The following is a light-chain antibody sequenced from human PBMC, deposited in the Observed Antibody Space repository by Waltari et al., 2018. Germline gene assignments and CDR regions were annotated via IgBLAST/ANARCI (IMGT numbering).Light chain of an antibody. CDR2: QDR. CDR1: KLGDKY. Sequence: SYELTQPPSVSVSPGQTASITCSGDKLGDKYACWYQQKPGQSPVLVIYQDRKRPSGIPGRFPGANSGNTATLTISGSQAMDEADYYCQAWDSSTAWVFGGGTKLTVL. V-gene: IGLV3-1*01. CDR3: QAWDSSTAWV. J-gene: IGLJ2*01.